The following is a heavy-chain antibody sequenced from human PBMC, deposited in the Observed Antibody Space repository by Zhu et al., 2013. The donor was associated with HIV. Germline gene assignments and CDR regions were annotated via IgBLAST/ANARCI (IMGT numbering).Heavy chain of an antibody. V-gene: IGHV1-69*06. D-gene: IGHD6-19*01. CDR3: ARDGAVAAMGDWFDP. J-gene: IGHJ5*02. Sequence: QVQLVQSGAEVKKPGSSVKVSCKASGGTFSRYAISWVRQAPGQGLEWLGGIIPLFGTANYAQKFQGRVKITADKSTSIVYLELRSLRSADTALYYCARDGAVAAMGDWFDPWGQGTLVTVSS. CDR2: IIPLFGTA. CDR1: GGTFSRYA.